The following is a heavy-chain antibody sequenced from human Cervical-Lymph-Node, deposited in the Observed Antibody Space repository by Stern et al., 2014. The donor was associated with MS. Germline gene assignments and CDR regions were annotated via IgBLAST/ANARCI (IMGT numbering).Heavy chain of an antibody. CDR1: GASFRDNY. CDR3: ARERKVERSARLLVSFDV. Sequence: QVQLQQWGAGLLRPSETLSLTCAVHGASFRDNYWSWIRQTPGKGLEWIGEINSSGGTHYNPSLMSRATLSVDPSRNQFSLKLISLTAADTAMYYCARERKVERSARLLVSFDVWGQGTLVTVSS. V-gene: IGHV4-34*01. D-gene: IGHD1-1*01. J-gene: IGHJ3*01. CDR2: INSSGGT.